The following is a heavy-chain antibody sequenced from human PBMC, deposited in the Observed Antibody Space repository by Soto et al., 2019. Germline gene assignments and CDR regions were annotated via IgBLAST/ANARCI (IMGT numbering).Heavy chain of an antibody. D-gene: IGHD4-17*01. J-gene: IGHJ4*02. CDR1: GFTFSSYW. V-gene: IGHV3-74*01. CDR3: APFDTVTTTFDY. Sequence: GSLRLSCAASGFTFSSYWMHWVRQAPGKGLVWVSRINSDGSSTSYADSVKGRFTISRDNAKNTLYLQMNSLRAEDTAVYYCAPFDTVTTTFDYWGQGTLVTVSS. CDR2: INSDGSST.